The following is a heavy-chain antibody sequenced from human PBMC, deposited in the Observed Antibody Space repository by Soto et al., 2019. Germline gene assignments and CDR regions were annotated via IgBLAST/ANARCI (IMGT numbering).Heavy chain of an antibody. J-gene: IGHJ5*02. CDR1: GYTFTSYG. Sequence: ASVKVSCKASGYTFTSYGISWVRQAPGQGLEWMGWISAYNGNTNYAQKLRGRVTMTTDTSTSTAYMELRSLRSDDTAVYYCARDMWEAAGQTNWFDPWGQGTLVTVAS. CDR2: ISAYNGNT. V-gene: IGHV1-18*01. D-gene: IGHD6-13*01. CDR3: ARDMWEAAGQTNWFDP.